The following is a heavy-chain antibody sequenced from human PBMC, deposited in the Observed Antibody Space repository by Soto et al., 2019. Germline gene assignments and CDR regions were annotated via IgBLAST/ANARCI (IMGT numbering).Heavy chain of an antibody. CDR2: INHSGST. CDR3: AIRSNYGHIVVVIYSCDF. D-gene: IGHD2-21*01. Sequence: QVQLPPWGAGLLKPSETLSLTCAVYGGSFRGYYWSWIRQPPGKGLEWIGEINHSGSTNYNPSLKRCFTISGDVSKDQLSLKLSFVTAAYRAVYYCAIRSNYGHIVVVIYSCDFRGQGTMVTVS. CDR1: GGSFRGYY. J-gene: IGHJ3*01. V-gene: IGHV4-34*01.